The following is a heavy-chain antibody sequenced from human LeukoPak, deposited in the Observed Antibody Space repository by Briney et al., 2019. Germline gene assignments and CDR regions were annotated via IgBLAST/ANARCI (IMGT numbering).Heavy chain of an antibody. Sequence: GASVKVSCKASGGTFSSYAISWVRQAPGQGLEWMGRIIPTLGIANYAQKFQGRVTITADKSTSTAYMELSSLRSECTAVYYCAXXXXXXXXXXTYDSSGYYSPWGQGTLVTVSS. CDR3: AXXXXXXXXXXTYDSSGYYSP. J-gene: IGHJ5*02. CDR1: GGTFSSYA. D-gene: IGHD3-22*01. CDR2: IIPTLGIA. V-gene: IGHV1-69*04.